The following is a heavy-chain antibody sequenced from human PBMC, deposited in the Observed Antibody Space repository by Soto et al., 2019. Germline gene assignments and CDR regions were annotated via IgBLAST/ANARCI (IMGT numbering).Heavy chain of an antibody. CDR2: IYYSGST. CDR3: ARGIVFGLFGTKYYFDY. Sequence: SETLSLTCTVSGGSISSYYWSWIRQPPGKGLEWIGYIYYSGSTNYNPSLKSRVTISVDTSKNQFSLKLSSVTAADTAVYYCARGIVFGLFGTKYYFDYWGQGTLVTAPQ. J-gene: IGHJ4*02. V-gene: IGHV4-59*01. D-gene: IGHD1-1*01. CDR1: GGSISSYY.